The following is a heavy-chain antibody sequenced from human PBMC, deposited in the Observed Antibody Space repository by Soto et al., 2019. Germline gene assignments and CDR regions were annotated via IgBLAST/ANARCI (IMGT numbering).Heavy chain of an antibody. D-gene: IGHD3-9*01. Sequence: QVKLQESGPGLEKPSGTLSLTCAVSGGSISSDRWWTWVRQAPRKGLEWIGEIHDSGSTNYNLSLKSRVTISIDKSKNQFSLEMTSVTAADTAIYYCAGQWAAGYGAFDPWGQGTLVTVSS. CDR2: IHDSGST. CDR1: GGSISSDRW. V-gene: IGHV4-4*02. CDR3: AGQWAAGYGAFDP. J-gene: IGHJ5*02.